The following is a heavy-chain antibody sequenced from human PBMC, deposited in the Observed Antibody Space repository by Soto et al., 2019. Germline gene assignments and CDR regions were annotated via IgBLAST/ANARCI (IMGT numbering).Heavy chain of an antibody. CDR3: ARKAVPDF. D-gene: IGHD6-19*01. Sequence: GGSLRLSCAASGFSFSKYAMHWVRQAPGKGLEWVAVITYDATNEYYADSVKGRFTISRDNSNNTLSLHMSSLRLADTAVYYCARKAVPDFWGQGTLVTVSS. CDR2: ITYDATNE. V-gene: IGHV3-30-3*01. J-gene: IGHJ4*02. CDR1: GFSFSKYA.